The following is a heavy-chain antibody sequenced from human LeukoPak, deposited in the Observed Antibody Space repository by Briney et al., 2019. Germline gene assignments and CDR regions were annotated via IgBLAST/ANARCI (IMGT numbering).Heavy chain of an antibody. Sequence: GKSLRLSCAASGFTFSSYTMHWVRQAPGKGLEWVAVILYDGSNKYYADSVKGRFTISRDNSKNTLYLQMNSLRAEDTAVYYCARDLDHDSSGIWGQGTMVTVSS. D-gene: IGHD3-22*01. CDR3: ARDLDHDSSGI. CDR2: ILYDGSNK. J-gene: IGHJ3*02. CDR1: GFTFSSYT. V-gene: IGHV3-30*04.